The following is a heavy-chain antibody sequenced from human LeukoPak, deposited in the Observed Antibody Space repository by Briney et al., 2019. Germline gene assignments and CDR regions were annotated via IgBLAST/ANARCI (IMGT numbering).Heavy chain of an antibody. J-gene: IGHJ5*02. D-gene: IGHD3-3*01. CDR3: ASNAHYDFWSGSRRKNWFDP. CDR2: ISSSSSYT. V-gene: IGHV3-21*01. Sequence: GGSLRLSCAASGFTFSSYSMNWVRQAPGKGLEWVSSISSSSSYTYYADSVKGRFTISRDNAKNSLYLQMNSLRAEDTAVYYCASNAHYDFWSGSRRKNWFDPWGQGTLSPSPQ. CDR1: GFTFSSYS.